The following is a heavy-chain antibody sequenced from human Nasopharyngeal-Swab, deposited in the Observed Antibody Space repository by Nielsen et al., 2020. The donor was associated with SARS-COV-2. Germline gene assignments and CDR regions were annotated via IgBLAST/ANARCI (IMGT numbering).Heavy chain of an antibody. J-gene: IGHJ4*02. Sequence: GGSLRLSCAASGFTFRNYGMHWVRQAPGKGLEWVANIWYDGTNKYYADSVKGRFTISRDNSKNTLYLQMNSLRAEDTAVYYCARGGGIIAAAGTFDYWGQGTLFTVSS. CDR3: ARGGGIIAAAGTFDY. V-gene: IGHV3-33*01. CDR1: GFTFRNYG. D-gene: IGHD6-13*01. CDR2: IWYDGTNK.